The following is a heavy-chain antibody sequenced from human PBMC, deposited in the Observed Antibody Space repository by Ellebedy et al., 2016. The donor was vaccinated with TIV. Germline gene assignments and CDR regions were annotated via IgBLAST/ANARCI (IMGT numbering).Heavy chain of an antibody. J-gene: IGHJ6*03. CDR3: ARAAREFLNWNPLGVYYMDV. V-gene: IGHV6-1*01. D-gene: IGHD1-1*01. Sequence: SQTLSLTRXISADGVSIRNAAWKWIRQSPSRGLEWLGMTYYRYKWYNDYAVSVKSRITINPDTSKNQFSLQLNSVTPEDTAVYYCARAAREFLNWNPLGVYYMDVWGKGTTVTVSS. CDR2: TYYRYKWYN. CDR1: ADGVSIRNAA.